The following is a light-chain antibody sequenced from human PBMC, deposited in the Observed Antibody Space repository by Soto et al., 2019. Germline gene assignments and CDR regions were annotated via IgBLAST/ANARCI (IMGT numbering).Light chain of an antibody. V-gene: IGKV1-6*01. Sequence: ASQMTQSPSSLSASVGDRVTITCRASQGIRNDLGWYQQKPGKAPKLLIYAASSLQSGVPSRCSGSGSGTDFTLTISSLQPEDFATYDCLQDYNYPWTFGQGTKVEIK. CDR2: AAS. CDR3: LQDYNYPWT. CDR1: QGIRND. J-gene: IGKJ1*01.